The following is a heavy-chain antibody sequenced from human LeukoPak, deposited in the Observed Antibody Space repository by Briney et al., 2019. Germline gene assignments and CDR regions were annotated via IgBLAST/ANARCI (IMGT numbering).Heavy chain of an antibody. V-gene: IGHV3-30*02. CDR3: AKGESRSSSHPGGSWFDP. CDR1: GFTFGSYG. D-gene: IGHD6-6*01. Sequence: GGSLRLSCAASGFTFGSYGMHWVRQAPGKGLEWVAFIRYDGSNKYYADSVKGRFTISRDNSKNTLYLQMNSLRAEDTAVYYCAKGESRSSSHPGGSWFDPWGQGTLVTVSS. CDR2: IRYDGSNK. J-gene: IGHJ5*02.